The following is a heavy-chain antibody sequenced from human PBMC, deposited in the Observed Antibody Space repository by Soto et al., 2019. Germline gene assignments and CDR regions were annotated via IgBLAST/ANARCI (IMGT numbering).Heavy chain of an antibody. CDR3: ARLLAYSGSYLDYGMDV. CDR1: GYSYTTYW. Sequence: GAALKISCKGCGYSYTTYWIGWVRQKPGKGLEWMGIIYPGDSDTRYSPSFQGQVTISADKSISTAYLQWSSLKASDTAMYYCARLLAYSGSYLDYGMDVWGQGTTVTVSS. J-gene: IGHJ6*02. D-gene: IGHD1-26*01. V-gene: IGHV5-51*01. CDR2: IYPGDSDT.